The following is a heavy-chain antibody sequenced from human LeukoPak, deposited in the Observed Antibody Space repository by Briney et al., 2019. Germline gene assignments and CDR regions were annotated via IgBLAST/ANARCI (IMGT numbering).Heavy chain of an antibody. J-gene: IGHJ6*03. D-gene: IGHD5-24*01. CDR3: ARANLGDGYRRPYYYYMDV. Sequence: SVKVSCKASGGTFSSYAISWVRQAPGQGLEWMGRIIPILGIANYAQKFQGRVTITTDESTSTAYMELSSLRSEDTAVYYCARANLGDGYRRPYYYYMDVWGEGTTVTVSS. CDR2: IIPILGIA. CDR1: GGTFSSYA. V-gene: IGHV1-69*04.